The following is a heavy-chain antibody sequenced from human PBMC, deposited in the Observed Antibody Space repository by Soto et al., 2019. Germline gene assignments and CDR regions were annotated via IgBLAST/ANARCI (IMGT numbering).Heavy chain of an antibody. CDR1: GFTFSTYA. J-gene: IGHJ4*02. D-gene: IGHD1-7*01. V-gene: IGHV3-23*01. CDR3: AKDRNYPRDQFHY. Sequence: PGGSLRLSCAASGFTFSTYALSWVRQAPGKGLEWVSAISANGQGIYYADSVSGRFTISRDNSKNTIFLHMDSLRAEDTAVYYCAKDRNYPRDQFHYWGQGTLVTVSS. CDR2: ISANGQGI.